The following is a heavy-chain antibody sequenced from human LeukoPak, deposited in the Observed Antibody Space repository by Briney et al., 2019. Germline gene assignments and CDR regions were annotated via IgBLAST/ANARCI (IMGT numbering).Heavy chain of an antibody. CDR1: GDSISRYY. V-gene: IGHV4-59*08. J-gene: IGHJ4*02. CDR2: IYYSGST. Sequence: PSETLSLTCTVSGDSISRYYWSWIRQPPGKGLEWIGHIYYSGSTNYNPSLKSRVTISVDTSKNQFSLKLSSVTAADTAVYYCARHYYYDSSGYPYYFDYWGQGTLVTVSS. D-gene: IGHD3-22*01. CDR3: ARHYYYDSSGYPYYFDY.